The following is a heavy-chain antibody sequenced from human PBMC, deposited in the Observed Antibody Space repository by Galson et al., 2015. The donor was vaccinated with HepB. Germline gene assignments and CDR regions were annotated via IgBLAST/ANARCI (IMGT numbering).Heavy chain of an antibody. Sequence: SLRLSCAASGFSVSNNYMTWVRQAPGKGLEWISVIYSAGNTYYGDSVKGRFTISRDNSENTVYLQMNNLRAEDTAVYYCVRDPGSWNDPVRGDGMDVWGQGTTVIVSS. D-gene: IGHD1-1*01. V-gene: IGHV3-53*01. CDR3: VRDPGSWNDPVRGDGMDV. CDR2: IYSAGNT. J-gene: IGHJ6*02. CDR1: GFSVSNNY.